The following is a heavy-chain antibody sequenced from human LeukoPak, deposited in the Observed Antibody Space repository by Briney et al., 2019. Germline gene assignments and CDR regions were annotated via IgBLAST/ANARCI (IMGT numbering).Heavy chain of an antibody. CDR1: GFTFDGYG. CDR2: INWNGGST. D-gene: IGHD3-10*01. CDR3: ERWIYYGSGSYRYYFDD. J-gene: IGHJ4*02. Sequence: GGSLRLSCAASGFTFDGYGMNWVRQAPGKGLEWVSGINWNGGSTGYADSVKGRFTISRDNAKNSLYLQMNSLRPEDTAVYYCERWIYYGSGSYRYYFDDWGEGSLVTIAS. V-gene: IGHV3-20*04.